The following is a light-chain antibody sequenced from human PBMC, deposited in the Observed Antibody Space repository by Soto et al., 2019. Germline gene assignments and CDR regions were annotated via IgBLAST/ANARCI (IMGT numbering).Light chain of an antibody. CDR2: EVT. CDR3: SSYTVSSTWV. J-gene: IGLJ3*02. Sequence: QSALTQPASVSGSPGQSITISCTGTRSDIGVYNYVSWYQQHPGKAPKLMIYEVTNRPSGISNRFSGSKSGNTASLTISGLQAEDEADYYCSSYTVSSTWVFGGGTKLTVL. CDR1: RSDIGVYNY. V-gene: IGLV2-14*01.